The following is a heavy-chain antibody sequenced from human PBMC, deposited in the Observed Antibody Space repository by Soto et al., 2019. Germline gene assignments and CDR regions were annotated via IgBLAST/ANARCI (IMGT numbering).Heavy chain of an antibody. CDR2: ISADGDNT. CDR3: ARDPSTGSADY. Sequence: VGSLRLSCAASGFTFDDFALNWVRQAPGKGLEWVSTISADGDNTHYADSVKGRLTISRDNSKRMLYLQMNRLKVDDTAVYYCARDPSTGSADYWGQGTLVTVSS. CDR1: GFTFDDFA. V-gene: IGHV3-23*01. J-gene: IGHJ4*02. D-gene: IGHD3-9*01.